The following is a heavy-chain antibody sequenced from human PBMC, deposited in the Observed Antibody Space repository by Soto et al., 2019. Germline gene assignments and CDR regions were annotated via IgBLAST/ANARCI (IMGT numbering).Heavy chain of an antibody. Sequence: EVQQVESGGGLVKPGGSLRLSCSASGFTFSSYSMNWVRQAPGKGLEWVSSISSSTSYMYYADSVKGRFTISRDNARNSLYLQMNSLRAEDTAVYYCARFRRDGYNLDYWGQGTLVTVSS. V-gene: IGHV3-21*01. D-gene: IGHD5-12*01. CDR2: ISSSTSYM. CDR1: GFTFSSYS. CDR3: ARFRRDGYNLDY. J-gene: IGHJ4*02.